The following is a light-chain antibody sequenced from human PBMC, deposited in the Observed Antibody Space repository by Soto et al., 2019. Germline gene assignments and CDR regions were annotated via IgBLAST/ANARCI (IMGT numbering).Light chain of an antibody. CDR1: KRISSY. CDR2: AAS. Sequence: DIQMTQSPSSLSASVADRVTFTCRARKRISSYLNSYPQPTGKAPKLLIYAASNLQGGVPSRFSGSGSRTDFTLTISRLQPEDFATYYCQQSHSNPITFGQGTRLEIK. V-gene: IGKV1-39*01. CDR3: QQSHSNPIT. J-gene: IGKJ5*01.